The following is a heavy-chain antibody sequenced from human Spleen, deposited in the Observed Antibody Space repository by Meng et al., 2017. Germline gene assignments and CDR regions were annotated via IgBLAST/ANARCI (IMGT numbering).Heavy chain of an antibody. Sequence: HITLKESGPTLVQPNQTLTLTCTFSGFSLRTSGVGVGWIRQPPGKALEWLALIYWDDDKRYSPSLKSRLTITKDNSKNQVVLTMTNMDSVDTATYYCAHRAVAGSFEYFQHWGQGTLVTVSS. CDR1: GFSLRTSGVG. V-gene: IGHV2-5*02. CDR2: IYWDDDK. D-gene: IGHD6-19*01. CDR3: AHRAVAGSFEYFQH. J-gene: IGHJ1*01.